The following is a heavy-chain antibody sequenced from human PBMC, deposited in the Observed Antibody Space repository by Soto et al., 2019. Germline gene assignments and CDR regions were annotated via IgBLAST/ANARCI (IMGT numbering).Heavy chain of an antibody. CDR1: GFSFSSYA. CDR2: KSGSGSGT. V-gene: IGHV3-23*01. Sequence: EVQLLESGGGLIQPGGSLRLSCAASGFSFSSYAMNWVRQAPGKGLEWVSAKSGSGSGTYYADSVKGRFTISRDNSKNTLYLQMNSLRAEDTAVYYCAKETGYSSGWYYYYGMDVWGQGTTVTVSS. CDR3: AKETGYSSGWYYYYGMDV. D-gene: IGHD6-19*01. J-gene: IGHJ6*02.